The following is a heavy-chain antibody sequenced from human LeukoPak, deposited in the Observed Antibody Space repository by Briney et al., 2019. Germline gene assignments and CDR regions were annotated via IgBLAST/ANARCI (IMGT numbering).Heavy chain of an antibody. Sequence: GGSLRLSCAASGFTCSSHWMHWVRQVPGKGLVWVSCINSDGSSTSYADSVKGRFTISRDNAKNTLYLQMNSPRAEDTAVYYCARAYCSSTSCYSVNYWGQGTLVTVSS. CDR1: GFTCSSHW. CDR2: INSDGSST. J-gene: IGHJ4*02. CDR3: ARAYCSSTSCYSVNY. V-gene: IGHV3-74*01. D-gene: IGHD2-2*02.